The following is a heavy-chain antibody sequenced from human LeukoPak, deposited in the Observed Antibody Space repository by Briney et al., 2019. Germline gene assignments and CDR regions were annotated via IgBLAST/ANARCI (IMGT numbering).Heavy chain of an antibody. Sequence: GGSLRLSCAASGFTFSSNTMSGVRQAPGRGLAWASANDGSGVTTFYADSVKGRFTISRDNSKNTLFLQMNSLRAEDTAIYYCTNRTPEYSSSWCLDYWGQGTLVTVSS. V-gene: IGHV3-23*01. CDR1: GFTFSSNT. D-gene: IGHD6-13*01. J-gene: IGHJ4*02. CDR2: NDGSGVTT. CDR3: TNRTPEYSSSWCLDY.